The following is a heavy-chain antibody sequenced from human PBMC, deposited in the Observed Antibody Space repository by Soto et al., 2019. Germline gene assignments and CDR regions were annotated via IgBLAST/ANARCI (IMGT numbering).Heavy chain of an antibody. CDR2: INAGNGNT. J-gene: IGHJ4*02. CDR1: GYTFTSYA. D-gene: IGHD2-15*01. V-gene: IGHV1-3*01. Sequence: QVQLVQSGAEVKKPGASVKVSCKASGYTFTSYATHWVRQAPGQRLEWMGWINAGNGNTKYSQKFQGRVTITRDTSSSTAYMKLSSLLSEDTAVYYCARDVGALDYWGQGTLVTVSS. CDR3: ARDVGALDY.